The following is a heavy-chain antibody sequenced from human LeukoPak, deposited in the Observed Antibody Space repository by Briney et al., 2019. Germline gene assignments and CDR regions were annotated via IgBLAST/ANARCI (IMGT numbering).Heavy chain of an antibody. V-gene: IGHV1-18*01. D-gene: IGHD1-7*01. J-gene: IGHJ5*02. Sequence: ASVKVSCKASGYTFTSYGISWVRQAPGQGLEWMGWISAYNGNTNYAQKLQGRVTMTTDTSTSTAYMELRSLRSDDTAVYYCARTELELRGGHWFDPWGQGTLVTVSS. CDR2: ISAYNGNT. CDR3: ARTELELRGGHWFDP. CDR1: GYTFTSYG.